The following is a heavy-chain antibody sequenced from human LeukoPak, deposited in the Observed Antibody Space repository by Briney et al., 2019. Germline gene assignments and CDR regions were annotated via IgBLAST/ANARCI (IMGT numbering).Heavy chain of an antibody. Sequence: ASVKVSCKASGYTFTSYDIHWVRQATGQGLEWMGWMNPNSGNTGYAQKFQGRVTMTRNTSISTAYMELSSLRSEDTAVYYCARASHKVIWFRAYYFDYWGQGTLVTVSS. V-gene: IGHV1-8*01. J-gene: IGHJ4*02. CDR1: GYTFTSYD. CDR3: ARASHKVIWFRAYYFDY. CDR2: MNPNSGNT. D-gene: IGHD3-10*01.